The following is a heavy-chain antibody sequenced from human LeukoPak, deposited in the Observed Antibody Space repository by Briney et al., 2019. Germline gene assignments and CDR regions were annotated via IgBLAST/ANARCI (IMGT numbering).Heavy chain of an antibody. Sequence: SETLSLTCAVYGGSFSGYYWSWIRQPPGKGLEWIGYIYYSGSTNYNPSLKSRVTISVDTSKNQFSLKLSSVTAADTAVYYCASKQYYYDCSGSLYYLYGMDVWGQGTTVTVSS. CDR1: GGSFSGYY. D-gene: IGHD3-22*01. J-gene: IGHJ6*02. CDR3: ASKQYYYDCSGSLYYLYGMDV. V-gene: IGHV4-59*08. CDR2: IYYSGST.